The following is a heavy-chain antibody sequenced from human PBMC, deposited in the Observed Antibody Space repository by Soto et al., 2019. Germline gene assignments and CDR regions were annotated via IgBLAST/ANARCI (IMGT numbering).Heavy chain of an antibody. J-gene: IGHJ1*01. CDR3: ASLLYYYDSSGFVWYFQH. CDR2: INGDGSSI. CDR1: GFTFSSYW. D-gene: IGHD3-22*01. Sequence: GGSLRLSCAASGFTFSSYWMFWVRQAPGKGLVWVSHINGDGSSITYADSVKGRFTISRDNSKNTLYLQMNSLRAEDTAVYYCASLLYYYDSSGFVWYFQHWGQGTLVTVSS. V-gene: IGHV3-74*03.